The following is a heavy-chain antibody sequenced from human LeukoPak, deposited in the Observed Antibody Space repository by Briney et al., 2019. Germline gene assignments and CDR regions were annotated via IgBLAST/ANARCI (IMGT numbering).Heavy chain of an antibody. Sequence: ASVKVSCKASRYTFTSYGISWVRQAPGHGLEWMGWISAYTGNTNYAQKLQGRVTMTPDTSTSTAYVELRSLRSDDTAVYYCATGRFLEWLFQSSNAFDIWGQGTMVTVSS. CDR3: ATGRFLEWLFQSSNAFDI. D-gene: IGHD3-3*01. CDR2: ISAYTGNT. V-gene: IGHV1-18*01. J-gene: IGHJ3*02. CDR1: RYTFTSYG.